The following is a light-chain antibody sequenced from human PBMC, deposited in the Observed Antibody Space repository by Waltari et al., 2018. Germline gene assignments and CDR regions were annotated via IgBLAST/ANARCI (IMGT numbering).Light chain of an antibody. CDR1: SSDVGRSNS. V-gene: IGLV2-14*01. CDR3: SSYTTSSTVV. J-gene: IGLJ2*01. CDR2: DVT. Sequence: QSALTQPASVSGSPGQSITISCTGTSSDVGRSNSVSWYRQHPGEAPKLMIYDVTNRPSGVSNRFSGSKSGNTASLTISGLQAEDEADYYCSSYTTSSTVVFGGGTKLTVL.